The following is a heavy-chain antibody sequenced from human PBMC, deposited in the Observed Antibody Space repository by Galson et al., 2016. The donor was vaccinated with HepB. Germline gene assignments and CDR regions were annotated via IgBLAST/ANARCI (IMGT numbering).Heavy chain of an antibody. CDR2: LSAGGGSP. D-gene: IGHD3-3*01. Sequence: SLRLSCAASGFAFNTYAMTWVRQAPGRGLEWVSGLSAGGGSPYYADSVEGRFTISRDNSKNTLSLRMNSLAAEDTAIYYCAKVGPSISTSIRWYFVSWGQGTLVTVSS. CDR1: GFAFNTYA. V-gene: IGHV3-23*01. CDR3: AKVGPSISTSIRWYFVS. J-gene: IGHJ4*02.